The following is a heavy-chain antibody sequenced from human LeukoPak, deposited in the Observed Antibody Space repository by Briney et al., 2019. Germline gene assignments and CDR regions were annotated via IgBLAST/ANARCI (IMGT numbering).Heavy chain of an antibody. CDR1: GFTLSTYA. CDR3: ARDLNWETY. J-gene: IGHJ4*02. Sequence: GGSLRLSCAASGFTLSTYAMSWVRQTPGKGLEWVANIKTDGSQIYYVDSVKGRFTISRDNAKNSLYLQMNSLRAEDTAVYYCARDLNWETYWGQGTLVSVSS. CDR2: IKTDGSQI. V-gene: IGHV3-7*01. D-gene: IGHD7-27*01.